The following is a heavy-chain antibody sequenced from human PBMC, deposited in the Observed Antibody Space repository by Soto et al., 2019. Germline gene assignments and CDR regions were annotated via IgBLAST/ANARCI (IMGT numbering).Heavy chain of an antibody. CDR1: GGTFSSYA. D-gene: IGHD3-22*01. J-gene: IGHJ1*01. V-gene: IGHV1-69*13. CDR2: IIPIFGTA. Sequence: GASVKVSCKASGGTFSSYAISWVRQAPGQGLEWMGGIIPIFGTANYARKFQGRVTITADESTSTAYMELSSLRSEDTAVYYCAHRGIYDSSGYFTEYFQHWGQGTLVTVSS. CDR3: AHRGIYDSSGYFTEYFQH.